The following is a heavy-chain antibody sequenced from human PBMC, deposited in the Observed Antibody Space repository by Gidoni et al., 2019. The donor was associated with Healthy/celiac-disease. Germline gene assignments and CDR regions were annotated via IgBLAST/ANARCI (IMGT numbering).Heavy chain of an antibody. J-gene: IGHJ4*02. CDR1: GVSISSSSYY. V-gene: IGHV4-39*01. CDR3: ARTFVARYYFDY. Sequence: QLQLQESGPGLVKPSETLSLTCTVSGVSISSSSYYWGWIRQPPGKGLEWIGSIYYSGSTYYNPSLKSRVTISVDTSKNQFSLKLSSVTAADTAVYYCARTFVARYYFDYWGQGTLVTVSS. D-gene: IGHD5-12*01. CDR2: IYYSGST.